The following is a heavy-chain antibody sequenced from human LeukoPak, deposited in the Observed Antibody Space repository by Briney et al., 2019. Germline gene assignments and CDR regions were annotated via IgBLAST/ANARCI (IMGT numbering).Heavy chain of an antibody. CDR3: ARRFVGVAAVGTGYYFDY. D-gene: IGHD6-13*01. CDR2: IYHSGST. CDR1: GGSISSGGYY. V-gene: IGHV4-30-2*01. Sequence: PSETLSLTCTVSGGSISSGGYYWSWIRQPPGKGLEWIGYIYHSGSTYYNPSLKSRVTISVDRSKNQFSLKLSSVTAADTAVYYCARRFVGVAAVGTGYYFDYWGQGTLVTVSS. J-gene: IGHJ4*02.